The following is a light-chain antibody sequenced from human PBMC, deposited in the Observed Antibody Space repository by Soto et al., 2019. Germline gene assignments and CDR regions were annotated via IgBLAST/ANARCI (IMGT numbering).Light chain of an antibody. CDR1: SSNIGNNY. CDR2: DNN. Sequence: QSVLTQPPSVSAAPGQKVTISCSGSSSNIGNNYVSWYQQLPGTAPKLLIYDNNKRPSGIPDRFSGSKSGTSATLGITGLQTGDEADYYCGTWDGSLSAGVFGGGTKVTVL. CDR3: GTWDGSLSAGV. V-gene: IGLV1-51*01. J-gene: IGLJ2*01.